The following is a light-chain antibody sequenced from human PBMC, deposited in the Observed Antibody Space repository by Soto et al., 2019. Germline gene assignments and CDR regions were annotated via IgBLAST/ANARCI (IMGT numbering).Light chain of an antibody. CDR2: GAS. CDR1: QSVRNN. Sequence: EIVMSQSPATLSVSPGERATLSCRASQSVRNNLAWYQQRPGQAPRLLMYGASTRPSGIPARFTGGGSGTDFRLTITSLESEDFAVYYCQQYDSYLYAFGQGTKVEI. V-gene: IGKV3-15*01. J-gene: IGKJ2*01. CDR3: QQYDSYLYA.